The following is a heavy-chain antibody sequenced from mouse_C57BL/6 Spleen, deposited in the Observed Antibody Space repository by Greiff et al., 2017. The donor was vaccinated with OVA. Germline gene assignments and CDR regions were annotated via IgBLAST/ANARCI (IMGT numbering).Heavy chain of an antibody. D-gene: IGHD1-1*01. CDR1: GYTFTDYN. V-gene: IGHV1-22*01. CDR3: ARDYYYGSGAY. CDR2: INPNNGGT. J-gene: IGHJ3*01. Sequence: EVKLQESGPELVKPGASVKMSCKASGYTFTDYNMHWVKQSHGKSLEWIGYINPNNGGTSYNQKFKGKATLTVNKSSSTAYMELRSLTSEDSAVYYCARDYYYGSGAYWGQGTLVTVSA.